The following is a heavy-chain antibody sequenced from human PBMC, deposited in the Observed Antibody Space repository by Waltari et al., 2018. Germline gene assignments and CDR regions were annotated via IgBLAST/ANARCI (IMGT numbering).Heavy chain of an antibody. Sequence: VQLVESGGGVVQPGESLRLSCSASAFTFGAYEMNWVRQAPGKGLEVVSCISASGSVIDYADSVKGRYTISRDNARNSLYLQLNSLTAEDTAIYYYARGRSVYDYWGQGTLGTVSS. V-gene: IGHV3-48*03. CDR3: ARGRSVYDY. J-gene: IGHJ4*02. CDR2: ISASGSVI. D-gene: IGHD6-6*01. CDR1: AFTFGAYE.